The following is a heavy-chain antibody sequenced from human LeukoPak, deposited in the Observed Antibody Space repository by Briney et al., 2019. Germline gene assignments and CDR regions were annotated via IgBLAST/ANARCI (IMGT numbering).Heavy chain of an antibody. CDR2: IIPIFGTA. CDR3: ASLLLVAATQYFDY. CDR1: GGTFSSYA. Sequence: ASVKVSCKASGGTFSSYAISWVRQAPGQGLEWMGGIIPIFGTANYAQKFQGRVTITADESTSTAYMELSSLRSEDTAVYYCASLLLVAATQYFDYWGQGTLVTVSS. J-gene: IGHJ4*02. D-gene: IGHD2-15*01. V-gene: IGHV1-69*13.